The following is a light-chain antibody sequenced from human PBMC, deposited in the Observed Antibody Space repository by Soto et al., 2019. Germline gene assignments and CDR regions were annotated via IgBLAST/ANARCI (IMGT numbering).Light chain of an antibody. CDR3: QKYNSAPLT. Sequence: DIQMTQSPSSLSASVGDRVTITCRASQGISNYLARYQQKPGKVPKLLIYAASTLQSGVPSRFSGSGSGTDFTLTISGLQPEDVATYYCQKYNSAPLTFGPGTKVDIK. J-gene: IGKJ3*01. V-gene: IGKV1-27*01. CDR2: AAS. CDR1: QGISNY.